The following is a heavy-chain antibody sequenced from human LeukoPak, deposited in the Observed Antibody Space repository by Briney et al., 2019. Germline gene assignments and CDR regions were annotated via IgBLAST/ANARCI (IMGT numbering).Heavy chain of an antibody. CDR3: AKDIGPLATGGAGAFDT. Sequence: PGGSLRLSCAASGFTFDDYAMHWVRQAPGKGLEWVSGISWNSGTIGYAESVKGRFTVSRDNAKNSLYLQMNSLRPEDTALYHCAKDIGPLATGGAGAFDTWGQGTMVTVYS. J-gene: IGHJ3*02. V-gene: IGHV3-9*01. CDR2: ISWNSGTI. D-gene: IGHD6-13*01. CDR1: GFTFDDYA.